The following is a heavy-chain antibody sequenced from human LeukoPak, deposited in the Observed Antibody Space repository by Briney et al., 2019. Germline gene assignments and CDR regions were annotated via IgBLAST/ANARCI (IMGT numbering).Heavy chain of an antibody. V-gene: IGHV4-30-4*01. CDR1: GGSISSGEYY. CDR3: VRALNGYFYAFDS. D-gene: IGHD2/OR15-2a*01. Sequence: SQTLSLTCTVSGGSISSGEYYWSWIRQPPGKGLEWIGYFSYTGSTYYNPSVKSRVSISVDTSKNQFSLRLTSVTAADTAVYYCVRALNGYFYAFDSWGQGTLVTVSS. J-gene: IGHJ4*02. CDR2: FSYTGST.